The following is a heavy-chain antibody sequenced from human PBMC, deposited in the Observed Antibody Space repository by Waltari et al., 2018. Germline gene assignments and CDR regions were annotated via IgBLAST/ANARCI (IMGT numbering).Heavy chain of an antibody. Sequence: EEQLVESGGGLVQPGGSLRLSCAASGFTFSTFHMNWVRQFPVKGRGWVLSIHNDGSIRHYADSGRGRFTISRDNAKNSLYLQMNSLRDEDTAVYYCARDSLVPAAHFDLWGLGTLVTVSS. CDR3: ARDSLVPAAHFDL. CDR2: IHNDGSIR. J-gene: IGHJ4*02. CDR1: GFTFSTFH. D-gene: IGHD2-2*01. V-gene: IGHV3-48*03.